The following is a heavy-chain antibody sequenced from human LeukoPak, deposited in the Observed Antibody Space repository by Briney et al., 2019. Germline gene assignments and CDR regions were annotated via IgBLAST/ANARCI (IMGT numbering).Heavy chain of an antibody. D-gene: IGHD2-15*01. CDR2: TNHSGST. CDR3: ARGSFKPYCSGGSCYPYFDY. V-gene: IGHV4-34*01. Sequence: SETLSLTCAVYGGSFSGYYWSWIRQPPGKGLEWIGETNHSGSTNYNPSLKSRVTISVDTSKNQFSLKLSSVTAADTAVYYCARGSFKPYCSGGSCYPYFDYWGQGTLVTVSS. J-gene: IGHJ4*02. CDR1: GGSFSGYY.